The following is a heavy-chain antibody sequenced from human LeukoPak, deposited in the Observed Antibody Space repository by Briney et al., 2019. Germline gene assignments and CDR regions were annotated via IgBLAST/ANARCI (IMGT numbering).Heavy chain of an antibody. CDR2: ISSTSTSI. CDR3: ARGSRAFDF. CDR1: GFTFSSHN. Sequence: GGSLRLSCAASGFTFSSHNMNWVRQAPGKGLEWVSSISSTSTSIYHADSVEGRFTISRDNTKNSMYLQMDSLRAEDTAVYYCARGSRAFDFWAQGTMVTVSS. J-gene: IGHJ3*01. V-gene: IGHV3-21*01.